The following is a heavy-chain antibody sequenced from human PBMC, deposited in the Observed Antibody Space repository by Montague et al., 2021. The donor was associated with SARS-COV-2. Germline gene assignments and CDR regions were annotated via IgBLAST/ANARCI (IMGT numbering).Heavy chain of an antibody. V-gene: IGHV4-61*02. J-gene: IGHJ4*02. Sequence: TLSLTCTVSGGSISSGNYYWSWVRQPAGKGLEWIGRDDTSGITNYNPSLGSRITISIDTSGNQFSLNLRSVTASDTAVYLCASEVEIWWLLYFDNWGQGTLVTVSS. CDR2: DDTSGIT. D-gene: IGHD2-21*01. CDR3: ASEVEIWWLLYFDN. CDR1: GGSISSGNYY.